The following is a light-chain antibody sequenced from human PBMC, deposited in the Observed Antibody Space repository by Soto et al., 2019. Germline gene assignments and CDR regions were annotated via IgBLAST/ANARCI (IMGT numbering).Light chain of an antibody. CDR2: VTS. CDR1: QYIGNY. J-gene: IGKJ2*03. Sequence: IQMTQSPSSLSASVGDTVSVTCRASQYIGNYLNWFQQKPGHAPQRLISVTSNLESGVPPRFSGSGSWTEFILTISSLQPEDSATYYCLQHKTYPYSFGQGTKLEIK. V-gene: IGKV1-17*01. CDR3: LQHKTYPYS.